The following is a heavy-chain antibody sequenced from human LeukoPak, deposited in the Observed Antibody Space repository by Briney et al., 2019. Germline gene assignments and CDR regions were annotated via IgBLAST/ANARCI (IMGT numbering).Heavy chain of an antibody. V-gene: IGHV3-30*04. CDR2: ISYDGSNK. CDR1: GFTLSSYA. Sequence: GRSLRLSCAVSGFTLSSYAMPWVRQAPGKGLEWVAVISYDGSNKYYADSVKGRFTISRDNSKNTLSLQMNSLRAEDTAVYYCARVRRPIGSSDGFDIWGQGTMVTVSS. J-gene: IGHJ3*02. CDR3: ARVRRPIGSSDGFDI. D-gene: IGHD1-26*01.